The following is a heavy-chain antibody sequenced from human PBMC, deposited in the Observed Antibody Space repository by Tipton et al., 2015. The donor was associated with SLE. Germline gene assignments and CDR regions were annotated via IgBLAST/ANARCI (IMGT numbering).Heavy chain of an antibody. CDR1: GGSFSGYY. V-gene: IGHV4-34*01. CDR2: INHSG. D-gene: IGHD6-19*01. Sequence: TLSLTCAVYGGSFSGYYWSWIRQPPGKGLEWIGEINHSGSTISVDTSKNQFSLKLSSVTAADTAVYYCARDPGYSSGWYGFYYYGMDVWGQGTTVTVSS. CDR3: ARDPGYSSGWYGFYYYGMDV. J-gene: IGHJ6*02.